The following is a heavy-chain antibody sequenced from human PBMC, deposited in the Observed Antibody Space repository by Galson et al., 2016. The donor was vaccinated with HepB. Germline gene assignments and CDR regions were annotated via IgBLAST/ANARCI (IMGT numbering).Heavy chain of an antibody. J-gene: IGHJ5*02. CDR3: ARVTPVAGKNA. CDR1: GFPFNSYA. D-gene: IGHD6-19*01. CDR2: ISYDGSIK. V-gene: IGHV3-30-3*01. Sequence: SLRLSCAASGFPFNSYAVHWVRQAPGKGLEFVAVISYDGSIKLYAESVKGRFTVSRDNSKNTLYLQMSNLRPEDTAVYYCARVTPVAGKNAWGQGTLVTVSS.